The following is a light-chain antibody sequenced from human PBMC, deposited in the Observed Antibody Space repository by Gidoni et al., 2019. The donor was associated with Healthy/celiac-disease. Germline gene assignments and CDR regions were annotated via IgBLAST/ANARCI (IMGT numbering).Light chain of an antibody. CDR1: QSVSSSY. CDR3: QQYGSSPYT. V-gene: IGKV3-20*01. CDR2: GAT. Sequence: IVLTQSTGTLYLSLGERATLYCRASQSVSSSYLACYHQIPGQAPMLLIYGATRRATSIPDRCSGSVSGTDFPLTISILEPEGFAVYYCQQYGSSPYTFXXXTKLEIK. J-gene: IGKJ2*01.